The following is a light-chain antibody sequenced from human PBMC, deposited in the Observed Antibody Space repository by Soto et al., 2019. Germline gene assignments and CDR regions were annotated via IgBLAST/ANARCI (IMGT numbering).Light chain of an antibody. CDR3: QQYYTWPS. CDR2: GAS. CDR1: QRVSPN. J-gene: IGKJ5*01. Sequence: EIVLTQSPGTLSLSPGERATLSCRASQRVSPNVAWYQQRPGQPPRLLILGASTRATGIPGRFSGSGSGTEFTLTISSLESEDFAVYYCQQYYTWPSFGQGTRLEIK. V-gene: IGKV3-15*01.